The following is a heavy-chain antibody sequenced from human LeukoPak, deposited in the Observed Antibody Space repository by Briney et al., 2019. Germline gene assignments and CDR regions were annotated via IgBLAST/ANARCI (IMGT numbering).Heavy chain of an antibody. CDR2: INADGSTT. V-gene: IGHV3-74*01. CDR1: GFTFSSYW. J-gene: IGHJ3*02. D-gene: IGHD3-16*02. CDR3: TRDSSLPGI. Sequence: GGSLRLSCVASGFTFSSYWMHWVRQAPGEGLVWVAYINADGSTTTYADSVKGRFTISRDNAENTLYLQMNSLRAEDTAVYYCTRDSSLPGIWGQGTMVTVSS.